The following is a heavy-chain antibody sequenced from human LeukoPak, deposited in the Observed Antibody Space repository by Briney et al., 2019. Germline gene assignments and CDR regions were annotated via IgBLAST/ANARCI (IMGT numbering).Heavy chain of an antibody. CDR1: GGSISSYY. CDR2: IYHSGST. V-gene: IGHV4-4*09. CDR3: ARGVGLTQGGTFDY. D-gene: IGHD1-1*01. J-gene: IGHJ4*02. Sequence: SETLSLTCTVSGGSISSYYWSWIRQPPGKGLEWIGSIYHSGSTHYNSSLKSRVTISVDTSKNQLSLKLSSVTAADTAVYYCARGVGLTQGGTFDYWGQGTLVTVSS.